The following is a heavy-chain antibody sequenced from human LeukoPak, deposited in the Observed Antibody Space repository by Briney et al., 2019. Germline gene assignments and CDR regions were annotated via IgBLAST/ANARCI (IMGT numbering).Heavy chain of an antibody. CDR1: GFMFSTYA. CDR2: ISGSGGST. CDR3: AKVGLAYGSGTLGYFDY. D-gene: IGHD3-10*01. J-gene: IGHJ4*02. V-gene: IGHV3-23*01. Sequence: GGSLRLSCAASGFMFSTYAMTWVRQAPGKGLEWVSAISGSGGSTYYADSVKGRFTISRDNSKNTLYLQMNSLRAEDTAVYYCAKVGLAYGSGTLGYFDYWGQGTLVTVSS.